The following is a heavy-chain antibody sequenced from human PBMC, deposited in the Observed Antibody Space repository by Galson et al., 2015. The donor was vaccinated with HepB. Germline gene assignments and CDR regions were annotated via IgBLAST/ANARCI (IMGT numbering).Heavy chain of an antibody. Sequence: SLRLSCAASGFTFSSYGMHWVRQAPGKGLEWVAVIWYDGSNKYYADSVKGRFTISRDNSKNTLYLQMNGLRAEDTAVYYCVRDYMAVAGTGYDYWGQGTLVTVSS. D-gene: IGHD6-19*01. CDR1: GFTFSSYG. CDR3: VRDYMAVAGTGYDY. J-gene: IGHJ4*02. CDR2: IWYDGSNK. V-gene: IGHV3-33*01.